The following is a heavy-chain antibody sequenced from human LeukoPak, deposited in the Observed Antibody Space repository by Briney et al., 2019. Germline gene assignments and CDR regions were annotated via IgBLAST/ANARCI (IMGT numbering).Heavy chain of an antibody. D-gene: IGHD3-22*01. V-gene: IGHV1-69*05. CDR1: GGTFSSYA. Sequence: ASVKVSCKASGGTFSSYAISWVRQAPGQGLEWMGGIIPIFGTANYAQKFQGRVTITTDESTSTAYMELSSLRSEDTAVYYCAREAVGYYDSSGYYDYWGQGTLVTVSS. CDR3: AREAVGYYDSSGYYDY. CDR2: IIPIFGTA. J-gene: IGHJ4*02.